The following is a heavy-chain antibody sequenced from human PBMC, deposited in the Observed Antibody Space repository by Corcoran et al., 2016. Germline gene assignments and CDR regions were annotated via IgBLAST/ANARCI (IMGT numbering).Heavy chain of an antibody. D-gene: IGHD2-2*01. J-gene: IGHJ5*02. CDR2: ISAYNGNT. CDR3: SRDLGEGYWSSTSCPNWFDP. V-gene: IGHV1-18*01. CDR1: GYTFTSYG. Sequence: QVQLVQSGAEVKKPGASVKVSCKASGYTFTSYGISWVRQAPGQGLEWMGWISAYNGNTNYAQKLKGRVTMTTDTSTSTAYMELRSLRSDDTAVYYCSRDLGEGYWSSTSCPNWFDPWGQGTLVTVSS.